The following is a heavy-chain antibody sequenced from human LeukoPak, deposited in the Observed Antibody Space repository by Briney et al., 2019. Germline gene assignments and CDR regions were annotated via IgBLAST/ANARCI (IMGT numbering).Heavy chain of an antibody. CDR2: IYHSGST. V-gene: IGHV4-38-2*01. Sequence: SETLSLTCSVSGYSITSGYYWGWIRQPLGKGLEWIGSIYHSGSTFYNPSLKGRVTISVDTSKNQFSLKLSSVTAADTAVYYCAAGDGWNFFDYWGQGTLVTVSS. J-gene: IGHJ4*02. D-gene: IGHD5-24*01. CDR1: GYSITSGYY. CDR3: AAGDGWNFFDY.